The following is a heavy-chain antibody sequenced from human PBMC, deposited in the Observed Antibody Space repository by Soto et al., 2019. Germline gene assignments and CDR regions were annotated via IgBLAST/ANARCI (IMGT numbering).Heavy chain of an antibody. J-gene: IGHJ4*02. CDR1: GYSISSGYY. Sequence: SETLSLTCAVSGYSISSGYYWGWIRQPPGKGLEWIGSIYHSGSTYYNPSLKSRVTISVDTSKNQFSLKLSSVTAADTAVYYCARVSSSSSPYFDYWGQGTLVTVSS. D-gene: IGHD6-6*01. CDR2: IYHSGST. V-gene: IGHV4-38-2*01. CDR3: ARVSSSSSPYFDY.